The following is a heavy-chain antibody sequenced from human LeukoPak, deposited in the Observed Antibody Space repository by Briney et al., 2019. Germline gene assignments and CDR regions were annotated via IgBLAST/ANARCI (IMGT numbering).Heavy chain of an antibody. CDR1: GFTFSNFL. D-gene: IGHD6-13*01. CDR3: AKDSETYSSSCPED. V-gene: IGHV3-23*01. J-gene: IGHJ4*02. Sequence: GGSLRLSCAASGFTFSNFLMTWVRQAPGKGLEWVSAISGSGGSTYYADSVKGRFTISRDNSKNTLYLQMNSLRAEDTAVYYCAKDSETYSSSCPEDWGQGTLVTVSS. CDR2: ISGSGGST.